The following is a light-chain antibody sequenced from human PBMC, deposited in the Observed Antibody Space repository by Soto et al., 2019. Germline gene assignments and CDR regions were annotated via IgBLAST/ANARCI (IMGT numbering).Light chain of an antibody. CDR1: QSIRNF. V-gene: IGKV3-11*01. J-gene: IGKJ1*01. Sequence: EIVLTQSPGTLSLSPGERATLSCRASQSIRNFLAWYQQKPGQAPRLLIYDASNRATGIPPRFSGSGSGTDFTLAISGLEPEDFAVYYCQQRYSWPWTFGQGTKVDIK. CDR2: DAS. CDR3: QQRYSWPWT.